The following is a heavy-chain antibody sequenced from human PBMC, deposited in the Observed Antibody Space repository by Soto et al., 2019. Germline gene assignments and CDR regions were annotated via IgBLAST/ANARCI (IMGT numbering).Heavy chain of an antibody. CDR3: ARHYYGSGGYFDY. D-gene: IGHD3-10*01. CDR1: GGSISSYY. Sequence: SETLSLTCTVSGGSISSYYWSWIRQPPGKGLEWIGYIYYSGSTNYNPSLKSRVTISVDTSKNQFSLKLSSVTAADTAVYYCARHYYGSGGYFDYWGQETLVTVPS. V-gene: IGHV4-59*08. J-gene: IGHJ4*02. CDR2: IYYSGST.